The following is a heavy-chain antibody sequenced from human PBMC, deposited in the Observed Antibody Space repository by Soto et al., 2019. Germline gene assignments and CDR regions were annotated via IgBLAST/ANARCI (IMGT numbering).Heavy chain of an antibody. Sequence: EVQLVESGGGLVKPGVSLRLSCAASGFTFSSYSMNWVRQAPGKGLEWVSSISSSSSYIYYADSVKGRFTISRDNAKNSLYLQMNSLRAEDTVVYYCARVSTAYYYGMDVWGQGTTVTVSS. CDR1: GFTFSSYS. CDR3: ARVSTAYYYGMDV. J-gene: IGHJ6*02. CDR2: ISSSSSYI. V-gene: IGHV3-21*01.